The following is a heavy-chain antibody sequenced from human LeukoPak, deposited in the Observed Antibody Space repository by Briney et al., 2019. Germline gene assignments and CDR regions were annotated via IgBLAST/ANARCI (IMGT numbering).Heavy chain of an antibody. V-gene: IGHV1-46*01. Sequence: GASVKVSCKPFGYTFTTYYIHWVRQAPGQGLEWMGIINPTSGSTNYAQKFQGRVTVTRDMSTSTVYMELSSLRSEDMAVYYCARDRTVGRGFDYWGQGTLVTVSS. CDR3: ARDRTVGRGFDY. D-gene: IGHD1-26*01. J-gene: IGHJ4*02. CDR1: GYTFTTYY. CDR2: INPTSGST.